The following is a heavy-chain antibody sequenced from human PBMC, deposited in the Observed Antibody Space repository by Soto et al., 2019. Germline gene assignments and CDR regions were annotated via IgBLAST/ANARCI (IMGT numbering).Heavy chain of an antibody. CDR2: IYYSGST. CDR1: GGSISSYY. D-gene: IGHD2-2*01. J-gene: IGHJ5*02. CDR3: ARGGYCSSTSCRNWFDP. Sequence: TSETLSLTCTVSGGSISSYYWSWIRQPPGKGLEWIGYIYYSGSTNYNPSLKSRVTISVDTSKNQFSLKLSSVTAADTAVYYCARGGYCSSTSCRNWFDPWGQGTLVTVSS. V-gene: IGHV4-59*01.